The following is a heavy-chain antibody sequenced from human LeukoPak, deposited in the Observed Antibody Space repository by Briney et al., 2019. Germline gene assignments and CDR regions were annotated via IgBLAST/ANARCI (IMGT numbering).Heavy chain of an antibody. CDR1: GGSISSYY. J-gene: IGHJ5*02. CDR3: ARDHSVANWFDP. D-gene: IGHD3-10*01. CDR2: IYYSGST. V-gene: IGHV4-59*01. Sequence: PSETLSLTCTVSGGSISSYYWSWIRQPPGKGLEWIGYIYYSGSTNYNPSLKSRVTISVDTSKNQFSLKLSSVTAADTAVYYCARDHSVANWFDPWGQGTLVTVSS.